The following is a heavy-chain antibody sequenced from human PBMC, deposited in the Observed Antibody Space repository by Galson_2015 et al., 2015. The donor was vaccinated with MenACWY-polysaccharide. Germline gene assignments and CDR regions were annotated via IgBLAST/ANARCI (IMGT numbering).Heavy chain of an antibody. D-gene: IGHD4-17*01. Sequence: SLRLSCAASGFTFSSYGMSWVRLAPGKGLEWVSGISGRGGSTYYADSVKGRFTISRDNSKNTLYLQMNSLRADDTAVYYCAKERTTVDIWGQGTMVTVSS. CDR3: AKERTTVDI. CDR2: ISGRGGST. V-gene: IGHV3-23*01. CDR1: GFTFSSYG. J-gene: IGHJ3*02.